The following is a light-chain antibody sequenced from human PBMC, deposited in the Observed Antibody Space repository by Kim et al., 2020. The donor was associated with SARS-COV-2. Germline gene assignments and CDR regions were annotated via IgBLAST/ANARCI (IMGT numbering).Light chain of an antibody. CDR1: SGSIDDNY. CDR2: EDD. CDR3: QSYNRSNVV. J-gene: IGLJ2*01. Sequence: GKRVTISCTRSSGSIDDNYVQWYQQRPGGVPTAVIYEDDQRPSGVSDRFSGSIDNSSNSASLTISGLKTEDEADYYCQSYNRSNVVFGGGTQLTVL. V-gene: IGLV6-57*03.